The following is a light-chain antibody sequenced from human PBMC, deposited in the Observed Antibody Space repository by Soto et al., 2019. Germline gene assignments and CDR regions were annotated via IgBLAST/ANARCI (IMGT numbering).Light chain of an antibody. CDR2: AAS. CDR3: QKYSSGPV. CDR1: QDIRNF. Sequence: DIQMTQSPTSLSASVGDRVTITCRASQDIRNFVAWYQQKPGKAPKLLIYAASTLQSGVPSRFSGSGSGTDFTLTITSLQPEYVATYSCQKYSSGPVFGPGTKVEIK. V-gene: IGKV1-27*01. J-gene: IGKJ3*01.